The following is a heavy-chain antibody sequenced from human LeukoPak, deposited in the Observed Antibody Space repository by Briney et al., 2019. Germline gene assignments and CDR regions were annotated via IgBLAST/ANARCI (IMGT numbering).Heavy chain of an antibody. J-gene: IGHJ4*02. CDR2: IYSGGST. Sequence: PGGSLRLSCAASGFTVSSKYMSWVRQARGKGLEWVSVIYSGGSTYYADSVKGRFTISRDNSKNTLYLQMNSLRAEDTAVYYCARGCSSTSCYGFDYWRQGTLVTVSS. D-gene: IGHD2-2*01. V-gene: IGHV3-53*01. CDR1: GFTVSSKY. CDR3: ARGCSSTSCYGFDY.